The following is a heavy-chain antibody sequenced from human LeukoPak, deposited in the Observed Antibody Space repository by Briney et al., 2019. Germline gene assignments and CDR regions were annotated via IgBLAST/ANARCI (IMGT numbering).Heavy chain of an antibody. V-gene: IGHV4-34*01. D-gene: IGHD6-6*01. CDR3: ARARIAAREAFDY. CDR2: INHSGST. Sequence: SETLSLTCAVYGGSFSGYYWSWIRQPPGKGLEWIGEINHSGSTYYNPSLKSRVTISVDTSKNQFSLKLSSVTAADTAVYYCARARIAAREAFDYWGQGTLVTVSS. J-gene: IGHJ4*02. CDR1: GGSFSGYY.